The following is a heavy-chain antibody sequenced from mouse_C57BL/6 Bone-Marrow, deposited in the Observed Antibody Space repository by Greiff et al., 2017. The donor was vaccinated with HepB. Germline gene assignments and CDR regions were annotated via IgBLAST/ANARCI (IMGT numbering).Heavy chain of an antibody. Sequence: VMLVESGPGLVQPSQSLSITCTVSGFSLTSYGVHWVRQSPGKGLEWLGVIWSGGSTDYNAAFISRLSISKDNSKSQVFFKMNSLQADDTAIYYCARSLGPYYYAMDYWGQGTSVTVSS. CDR1: GFSLTSYG. CDR3: ARSLGPYYYAMDY. J-gene: IGHJ4*01. V-gene: IGHV2-2*01. D-gene: IGHD4-1*01. CDR2: IWSGGST.